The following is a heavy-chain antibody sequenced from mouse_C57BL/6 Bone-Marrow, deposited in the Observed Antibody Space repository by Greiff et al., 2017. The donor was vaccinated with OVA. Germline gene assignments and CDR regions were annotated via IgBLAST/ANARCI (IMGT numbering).Heavy chain of an antibody. J-gene: IGHJ3*01. CDR1: GFTFSSYA. D-gene: IGHD2-3*01. V-gene: IGHV5-4*01. CDR2: ISDGGRYT. CDR3: ARDGYYVPSFAY. Sequence: EVQGVESGGGLVKPGGSLKLSCAASGFTFSSYAMSWVRQTPEKRLEWVATISDGGRYTYYPDNVKGRFTISRDNAKNNLYLQMSHLKSEDTAMYYCARDGYYVPSFAYWGQGTLVTVSA.